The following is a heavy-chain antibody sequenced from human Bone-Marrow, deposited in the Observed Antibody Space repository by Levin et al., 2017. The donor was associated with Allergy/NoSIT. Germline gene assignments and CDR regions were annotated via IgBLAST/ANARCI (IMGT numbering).Heavy chain of an antibody. Sequence: PGGSLRLSCEASGFTFTSYTLRWVRQAPGKGLEWVSDISVSGDTIHYADSVKGRFTISRDNSKNTLYLQMNSLRAEDTAIYYCARDLWGNSCWFGAFEYWVQGTLVTVSS. V-gene: IGHV3-23*01. D-gene: IGHD3-10*01. CDR2: ISVSGDTI. CDR3: ARDLWGNSCWFGAFEY. J-gene: IGHJ4*02. CDR1: GFTFTSYT.